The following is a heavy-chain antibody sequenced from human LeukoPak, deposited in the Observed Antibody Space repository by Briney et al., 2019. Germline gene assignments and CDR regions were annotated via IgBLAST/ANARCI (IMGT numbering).Heavy chain of an antibody. D-gene: IGHD6-13*01. CDR2: MYYSGST. J-gene: IGHJ1*01. CDR3: ARRHGYSSSWYWYFQH. Sequence: PSETLSLTCTVSGGSISSSSDYWGWVRQPPGKGLEWIGSMYYSGSTYYNPSLKSRVTISVDTSKSQFSLKLSSVTAADTAVYYCARRHGYSSSWYWYFQHWGQGTLVTVSS. V-gene: IGHV4-39*01. CDR1: GGSISSSSDY.